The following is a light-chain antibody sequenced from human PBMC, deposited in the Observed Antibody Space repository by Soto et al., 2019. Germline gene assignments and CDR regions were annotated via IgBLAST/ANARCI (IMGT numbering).Light chain of an antibody. CDR3: SSNTSTSSPYVL. CDR2: GVS. Sequence: QSALTQPASVSGSPGQSITISCTGTSSDIGGYNYVSWYQQHPGKAPKLMIYGVSDRPSGVSNRFSGSKSGNTASLTISGLQAEDEADYYCSSNTSTSSPYVLFGGGTKLTVL. J-gene: IGLJ3*02. V-gene: IGLV2-14*01. CDR1: SSDIGGYNY.